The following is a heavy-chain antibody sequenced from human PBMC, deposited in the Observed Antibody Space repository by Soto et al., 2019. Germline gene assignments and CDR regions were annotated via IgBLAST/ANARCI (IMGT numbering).Heavy chain of an antibody. V-gene: IGHV4-30-2*01. Sequence: SETLSLTCAVSGGSISSGGYSWSWIRQPPGKGLEWIGYIYHSGSTYYNPSLKSRVTISVDRSKNQFSLKLSSVTAADTAVYYCTRDKYYDFWSGYYTGYYYGMDVWGQGTTVTVSS. CDR1: GGSISSGGYS. J-gene: IGHJ6*02. CDR2: IYHSGST. D-gene: IGHD3-3*01. CDR3: TRDKYYDFWSGYYTGYYYGMDV.